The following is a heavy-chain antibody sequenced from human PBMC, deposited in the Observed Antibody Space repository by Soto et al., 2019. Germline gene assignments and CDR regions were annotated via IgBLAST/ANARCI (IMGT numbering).Heavy chain of an antibody. CDR1: GGTFSSYT. Sequence: QLQLVQSGAEVREPGSSVKVSCKASGGTFSSYTVIWVRQAPGQGLEWMGGITPTLNIAKYAEKFQGRVTITADESTSTVNMHVSSVRSEDTAVYFCARGYYSGSNPSAFDYWGQGTLVAVSS. D-gene: IGHD1-26*01. V-gene: IGHV1-69*01. J-gene: IGHJ4*02. CDR2: ITPTLNIA. CDR3: ARGYYSGSNPSAFDY.